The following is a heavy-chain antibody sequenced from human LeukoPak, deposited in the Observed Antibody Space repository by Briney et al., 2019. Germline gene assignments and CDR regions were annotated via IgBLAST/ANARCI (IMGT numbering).Heavy chain of an antibody. J-gene: IGHJ3*02. CDR2: LNPSTGST. CDR1: GYTFTNYY. Sequence: ASVNVSCKASGYTFTNYYMHWVRQAPGEGLEWMGILNPSTGSTTYAQQFQGRVTMTRDMSTTTVYMELSSLRSEDTAVYYCARGSFGAFDIWGQGTMVTVSS. V-gene: IGHV1-46*01. CDR3: ARGSFGAFDI. D-gene: IGHD3-16*01.